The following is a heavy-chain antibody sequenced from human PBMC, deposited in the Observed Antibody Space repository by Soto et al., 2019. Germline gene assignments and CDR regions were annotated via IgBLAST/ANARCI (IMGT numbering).Heavy chain of an antibody. CDR1: GDSVSSNSAA. V-gene: IGHV6-1*01. Sequence: PSQTLSLTCAISGDSVSSNSAAWNWIRQSPSRGHEWLGRTYYRSKWYNDYAVSVKSRITINPDTSKNQFSLQLNSVTPEDTAVYYCAREGRVATRDYYYYYGMDVWGQGTTVTVSS. CDR2: TYYRSKWYN. CDR3: AREGRVATRDYYYYYGMDV. J-gene: IGHJ6*02. D-gene: IGHD5-12*01.